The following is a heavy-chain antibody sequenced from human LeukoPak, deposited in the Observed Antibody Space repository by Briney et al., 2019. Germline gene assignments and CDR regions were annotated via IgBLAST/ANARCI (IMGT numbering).Heavy chain of an antibody. CDR1: GGSVSSGSYY. D-gene: IGHD2-15*01. CDR2: MYSSGIS. Sequence: SETLSLTCTVSGGSVSSGSYYWSWIRHPPGKGLEWIGYMYSSGISSYNPSLKSRVTISVDTSKNQFSLKLRSATAADTAVYFCARGGNWLGPWGQGTLVTVSS. J-gene: IGHJ5*02. CDR3: ARGGNWLGP. V-gene: IGHV4-61*01.